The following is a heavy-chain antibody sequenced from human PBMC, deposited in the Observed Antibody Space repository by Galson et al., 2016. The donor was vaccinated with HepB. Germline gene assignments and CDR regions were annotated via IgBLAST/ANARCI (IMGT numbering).Heavy chain of an antibody. CDR3: ARVPLYYMETNGGSDY. V-gene: IGHV1-46*01. Sequence: SVKVSCKASGYTFSNYYLHWVRQAPRQGLERLGIINPTDGSAVYAQKFQGRVTMTTDTSTRTGYMFLSSLRPDDTAMYYCARVPLYYMETNGGSDYWGQGSLVTVSS. D-gene: IGHD3-10*01. CDR2: INPTDGSA. CDR1: GYTFSNYY. J-gene: IGHJ4*02.